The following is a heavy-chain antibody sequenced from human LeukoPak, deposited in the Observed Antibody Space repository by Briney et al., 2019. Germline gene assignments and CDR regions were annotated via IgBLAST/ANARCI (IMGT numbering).Heavy chain of an antibody. CDR2: IRSKAYGGTT. V-gene: IGHV3-49*04. J-gene: IGHJ4*02. Sequence: PGGSLRLSCTASGFTFGDYAMSWVRQAPGKGLEWVGFIRSKAYGGTTEYAASVKGRFTISRDDSKSIAYLQMNSLKTEDTAVYYCTRDFLGRRSGSYGDYWGQGTLVTVSS. CDR3: TRDFLGRRSGSYGDY. CDR1: GFTFGDYA. D-gene: IGHD1-26*01.